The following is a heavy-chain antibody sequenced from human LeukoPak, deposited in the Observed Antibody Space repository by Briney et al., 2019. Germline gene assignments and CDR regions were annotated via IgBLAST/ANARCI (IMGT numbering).Heavy chain of an antibody. D-gene: IGHD3-22*01. V-gene: IGHV4-34*01. CDR3: ARGRSQSSPYNYYDSSGYNELDY. CDR2: INHSGST. Sequence: PSETLSLTCAVYGGSFSGYYWSWIRQPPGKGLEWIGEINHSGSTNYNPSLKSRVTISVDTSKNQFSLKLSSVTAADTAVYYCARGRSQSSPYNYYDSSGYNELDYWGQVTLVTVSS. CDR1: GGSFSGYY. J-gene: IGHJ4*02.